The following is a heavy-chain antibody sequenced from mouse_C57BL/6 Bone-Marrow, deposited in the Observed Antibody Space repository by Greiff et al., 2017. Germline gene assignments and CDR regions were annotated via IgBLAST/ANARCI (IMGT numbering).Heavy chain of an antibody. J-gene: IGHJ1*03. V-gene: IGHV1-63*01. Sequence: VQLQQSGAELVRPGTSVKMSCKASGYTFTNYWIGWAKQRPGHGLEWIGDIYPGGGYTNYNEKFKGKATLTADKSSSTAYMQFSSLTSEDSAIYYCARRGWGYLDAWGTGTTVTVSS. D-gene: IGHD3-3*01. CDR1: GYTFTNYW. CDR2: IYPGGGYT. CDR3: ARRGWGYLDA.